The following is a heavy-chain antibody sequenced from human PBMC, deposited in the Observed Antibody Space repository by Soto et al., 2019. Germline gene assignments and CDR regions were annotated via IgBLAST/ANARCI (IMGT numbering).Heavy chain of an antibody. V-gene: IGHV3-74*01. CDR2: INSDGSST. Sequence: EVQLVESGGGLVQPGGSLRLSCAASGFTFSSYWMHWVRQAPGKGLVWVSRINSDGSSTSYADSVKGRFTISRDNAKNTLYLQMNSLRAEDTAVYYCAREGGGDRNRNYGMDVWGQGTTVTVSS. CDR3: AREGGGDRNRNYGMDV. CDR1: GFTFSSYW. D-gene: IGHD2-21*02. J-gene: IGHJ6*02.